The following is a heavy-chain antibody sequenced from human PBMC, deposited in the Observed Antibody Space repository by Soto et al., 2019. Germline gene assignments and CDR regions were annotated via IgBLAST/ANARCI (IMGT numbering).Heavy chain of an antibody. Sequence: ASVKVSCGVSGYTLGELSIHWVRQAPGKGLEWMGGFDPEDGETLYAQKFRGRVTMTEDTSTDTAYMELSSLRSEDTAVYYCATAHDRQRLSSQFFVYWGQGTLVTVSS. CDR3: ATAHDRQRLSSQFFVY. J-gene: IGHJ4*02. V-gene: IGHV1-24*01. CDR1: GYTLGELS. CDR2: FDPEDGET. D-gene: IGHD3-16*02.